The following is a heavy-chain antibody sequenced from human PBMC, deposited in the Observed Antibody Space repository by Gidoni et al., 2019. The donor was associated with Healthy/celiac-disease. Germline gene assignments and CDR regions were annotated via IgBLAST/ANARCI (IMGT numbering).Heavy chain of an antibody. D-gene: IGHD3-3*01. CDR2: ISSSSSTI. CDR1: GFTFSSYS. CDR3: ARDGGSVTIFGVANFYGMDV. V-gene: IGHV3-48*01. Sequence: EVQLVESGGGLVPPGGSLRLSCAASGFTFSSYSMNWVRQAPGKGLEWVSYISSSSSTIYYADSVKGRFTISRDNAKNSLYLQMNSLRAEDTAVYYCARDGGSVTIFGVANFYGMDVWGQGTTVTVSS. J-gene: IGHJ6*02.